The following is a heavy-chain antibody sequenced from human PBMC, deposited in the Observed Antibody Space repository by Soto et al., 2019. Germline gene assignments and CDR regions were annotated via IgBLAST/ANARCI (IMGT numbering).Heavy chain of an antibody. V-gene: IGHV1-18*01. D-gene: IGHD1-26*01. Sequence: QVQLVQSGAEVKKPGASVKVSCKASGYTFTSYGISWVRQAPGQGLEWMGWISAYNGNTNYAQKLQGRVTMTTDTXXSXAXTELRSLRSDDTAVYYCARELSQWELLLGYYYGMDVWGQGTTVTVSS. CDR2: ISAYNGNT. CDR1: GYTFTSYG. CDR3: ARELSQWELLLGYYYGMDV. J-gene: IGHJ6*02.